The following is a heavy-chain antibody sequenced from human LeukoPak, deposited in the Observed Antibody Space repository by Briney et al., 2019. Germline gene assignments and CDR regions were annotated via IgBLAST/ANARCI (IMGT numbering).Heavy chain of an antibody. Sequence: GGSLRLSCAASGFTFSRYWMHWVRPAPGKGLVWVSRINGDGSSTRYADSVKGRFTISRDNATNTLYLEMNSLRAEDTAVYYCVRDQGGATDLRFDYWGQGTLVTVSS. V-gene: IGHV3-74*01. CDR2: INGDGSST. J-gene: IGHJ4*02. CDR1: GFTFSRYW. D-gene: IGHD1-26*01. CDR3: VRDQGGATDLRFDY.